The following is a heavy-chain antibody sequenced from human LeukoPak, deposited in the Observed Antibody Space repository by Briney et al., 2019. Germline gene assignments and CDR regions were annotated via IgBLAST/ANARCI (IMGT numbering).Heavy chain of an antibody. CDR1: GYTFTGYY. CDR3: ARGDSGSYFWFDP. Sequence: RASVKVSCKASGYTFTGYYMHWVRQAPGQGLEWMGWINPNSGGTNYAQKFRGRVTMTRDTSISTAYMELSRLRSDDTAVYYCARGDSGSYFWFDPWGQGTLVTVSS. CDR2: INPNSGGT. V-gene: IGHV1-2*02. D-gene: IGHD1-26*01. J-gene: IGHJ5*02.